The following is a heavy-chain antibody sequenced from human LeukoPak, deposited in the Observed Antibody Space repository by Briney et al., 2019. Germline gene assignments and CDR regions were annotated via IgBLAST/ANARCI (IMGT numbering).Heavy chain of an antibody. CDR2: ISSSSSYI. CDR3: ARESGYSGYNRFDY. D-gene: IGHD1-14*01. J-gene: IGHJ4*02. V-gene: IGHV3-21*01. Sequence: GGSLRLSCAASGFTFSNYSMNWVRQAPGKGLEWVSSISSSSSYIYYAGSVKGRFTISRDNAKNSLYLQMNSLRAEDTAVYYCARESGYSGYNRFDYWGQGTLVTVSS. CDR1: GFTFSNYS.